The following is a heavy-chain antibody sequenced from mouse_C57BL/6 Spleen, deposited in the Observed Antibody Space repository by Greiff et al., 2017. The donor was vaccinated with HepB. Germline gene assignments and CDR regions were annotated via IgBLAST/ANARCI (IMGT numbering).Heavy chain of an antibody. CDR1: GYTFTDYY. J-gene: IGHJ2*01. Sequence: EVQLQQSGPELVKPGASVKISCKASGYTFTDYYMNWVKQSHGKSLEWIGDINPNNGGTSYNQKFKGKATLTVDKSSSTAYMELRSLTSEDSAVYYCAGGPSFDYWGQGTTLTVSS. CDR3: AGGPSFDY. V-gene: IGHV1-26*01. CDR2: INPNNGGT.